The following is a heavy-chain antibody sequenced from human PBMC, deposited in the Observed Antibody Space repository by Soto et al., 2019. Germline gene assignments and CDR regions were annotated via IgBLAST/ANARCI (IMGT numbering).Heavy chain of an antibody. V-gene: IGHV4-30-4*01. D-gene: IGHD6-6*01. J-gene: IGHJ4*02. CDR3: ARGAYSDSSSYFDY. CDR2: IYYSGTT. Sequence: QVQLQESGPGLVKPSQTLSLTCTVSGDSISSGDHYWSWIRQPPGKGLEWIGYIYYSGTTYSRPSLQSRVTISVDTSKNQFSLKLNSVTAADTAVYYCARGAYSDSSSYFDYWGQGTLAPVSS. CDR1: GDSISSGDHY.